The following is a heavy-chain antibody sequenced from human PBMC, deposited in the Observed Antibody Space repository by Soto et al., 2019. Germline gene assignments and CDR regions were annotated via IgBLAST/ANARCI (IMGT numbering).Heavy chain of an antibody. CDR2: IYYSGST. CDR3: ARGTDSSGYYTVSYRPYYFDY. J-gene: IGHJ4*02. D-gene: IGHD3-22*01. V-gene: IGHV4-59*01. CDR1: GGSISSYY. Sequence: SETLSLTCTVSGGSISSYYWSWIRQPPGKGLEWIGYIYYSGSTNYNPSLKSRVTISVDTSKNQFSLKLSSVTAADTAVYYCARGTDSSGYYTVSYRPYYFDYWGQGTLVTVSS.